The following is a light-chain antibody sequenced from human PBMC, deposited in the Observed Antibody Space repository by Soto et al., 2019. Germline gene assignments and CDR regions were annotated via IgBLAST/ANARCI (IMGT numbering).Light chain of an antibody. CDR2: GAS. J-gene: IGKJ4*01. V-gene: IGKV3-20*01. Sequence: EIVLTQSPGTLSLSPGERATLSCRASQSVSASYLVWYQQRPGQAPRLLIYGASSRATGIPDRFSGSGSGTDFTLTISSLQPEDFATYYCQQSYSTATFGGGTKVDIK. CDR1: QSVSASY. CDR3: QQSYSTAT.